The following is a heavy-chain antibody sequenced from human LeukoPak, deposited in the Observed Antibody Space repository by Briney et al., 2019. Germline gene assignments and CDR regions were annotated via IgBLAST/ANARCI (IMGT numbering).Heavy chain of an antibody. CDR1: GYTFTSFG. CDR3: ARTTLARGTSRLAY. CDR2: ISAHNGNT. J-gene: IGHJ4*02. D-gene: IGHD2-15*01. V-gene: IGHV1-18*01. Sequence: ASVKVSCKASGYTFTSFGISWVRQAPGQGLEWMGWISAHNGNTNYEQNLQGRVTMTTDTSTGTAYMELRSLRFDDTAVYYCARTTLARGTSRLAYWGQGTLVTVSS.